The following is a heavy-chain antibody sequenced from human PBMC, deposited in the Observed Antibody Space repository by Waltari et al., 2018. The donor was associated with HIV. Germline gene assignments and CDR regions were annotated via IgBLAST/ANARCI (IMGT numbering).Heavy chain of an antibody. D-gene: IGHD1-1*01. J-gene: IGHJ4*02. Sequence: EVQLVESGGGLVKPGGSLRLSCAASGFNFTNAWMSWVRQAPVKGLDGFGRIQSNAVGGTADYAAPVKRRFPISRDDSTYTLYLQVNGLKTDDTAVYYCATAGSTGTTRGYWGQGTLVTVSS. CDR1: GFNFTNAW. CDR2: IQSNAVGGTA. V-gene: IGHV3-15*01. CDR3: ATAGSTGTTRGY.